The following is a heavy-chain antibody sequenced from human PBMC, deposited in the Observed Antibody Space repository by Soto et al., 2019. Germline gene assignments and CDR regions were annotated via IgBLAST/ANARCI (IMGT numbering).Heavy chain of an antibody. CDR1: GFTFSSYA. Sequence: LSLTCAASGFTFSSYAMNWVRQAPGKGLEWVSAISGSGGSTYYADSVKGRFTISRDNSKNTLYLQMNSLRAEDTAVYYCAKGYSGDEEMTDAFDIWGQGTMVTVSS. V-gene: IGHV3-23*01. CDR2: ISGSGGST. CDR3: AKGYSGDEEMTDAFDI. J-gene: IGHJ3*02. D-gene: IGHD7-27*01.